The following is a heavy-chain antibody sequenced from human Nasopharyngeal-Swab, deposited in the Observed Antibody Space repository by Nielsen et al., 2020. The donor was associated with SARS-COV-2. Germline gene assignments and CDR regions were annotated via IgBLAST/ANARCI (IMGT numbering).Heavy chain of an antibody. Sequence: ASVKVSCKASGYTFTSYYMHCVRQAPGQGLEWMGIINPSGGSTSYAQKFQGRVTMTRDTSTSTVYMELSSLRSEDTAVYYCARDSGFFAGRYYMDVWGKGTTVTVSS. CDR3: ARDSGFFAGRYYMDV. CDR1: GYTFTSYY. J-gene: IGHJ6*03. V-gene: IGHV1-46*01. CDR2: INPSGGST. D-gene: IGHD1-26*01.